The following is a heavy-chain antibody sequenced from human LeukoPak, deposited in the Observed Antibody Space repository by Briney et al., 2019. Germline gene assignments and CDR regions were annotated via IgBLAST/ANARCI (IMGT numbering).Heavy chain of an antibody. CDR2: ISGSSGYI. CDR3: AGTYSGSYYQPFYSGLDV. D-gene: IGHD1-26*01. CDR1: GFTFSSYR. V-gene: IGHV3-21*01. Sequence: SGGSLRLSCAASGFTFSSYRVNWVRQAPGAGLEWGSSISGSSGYIYYADSVKGRFTISRDNAKNSLYLQMNSLRAEATAVYYCAGTYSGSYYQPFYSGLDVWGQGTTVTVSS. J-gene: IGHJ6*02.